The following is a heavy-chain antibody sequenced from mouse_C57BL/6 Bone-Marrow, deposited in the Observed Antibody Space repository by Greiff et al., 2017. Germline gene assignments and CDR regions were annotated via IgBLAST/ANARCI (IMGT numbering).Heavy chain of an antibody. J-gene: IGHJ3*01. CDR1: GYTFTSYW. Sequence: EVQLQQSGTVLARPGASVKMSCKTSGYTFTSYWMPWAKQRPGQGLEWIGAFYPGNSDTSYNQKFKGKAKLTAVTSASTAYMELSSLPNEYSAVYYYRRNWGVAYWGQGTLVTVSA. CDR2: FYPGNSDT. CDR3: RRNWGVAY. V-gene: IGHV1-5*01. D-gene: IGHD4-1*01.